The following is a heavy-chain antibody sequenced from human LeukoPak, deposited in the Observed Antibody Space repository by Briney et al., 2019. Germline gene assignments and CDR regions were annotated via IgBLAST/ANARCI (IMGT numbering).Heavy chain of an antibody. J-gene: IGHJ4*02. D-gene: IGHD4-23*01. CDR1: GFTFSSYG. Sequence: PGGSLRLSCAASGFTFSSYGMHWVRQAPGKGLEWVAVISYDGSNKYYADSVKGRFTISRDNSKNTLYLQMNSLRAEDTAVYYCAKSIWGTTGTVVTPPFDYWGQGTLVTVSS. CDR3: AKSIWGTTGTVVTPPFDY. CDR2: ISYDGSNK. V-gene: IGHV3-30*18.